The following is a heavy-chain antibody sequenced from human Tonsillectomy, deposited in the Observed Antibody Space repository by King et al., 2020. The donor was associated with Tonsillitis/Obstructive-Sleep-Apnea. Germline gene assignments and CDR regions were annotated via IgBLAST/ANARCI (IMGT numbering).Heavy chain of an antibody. CDR1: GYTFTNYG. V-gene: IGHV1-18*01. CDR3: ARDSMSHYYDSGGYYTFEN. Sequence: VQLVQSGAEVKKPGASVKVSCKASGYTFTNYGISWVRQAPGQGLEWMGWISAYNGDTNYAQKLQGRVTMTTDTSTSTAYMELRSLRSDDTAVYYCARDSMSHYYDSGGYYTFENWGQGTLVTVSS. J-gene: IGHJ4*02. CDR2: ISAYNGDT. D-gene: IGHD3-22*01.